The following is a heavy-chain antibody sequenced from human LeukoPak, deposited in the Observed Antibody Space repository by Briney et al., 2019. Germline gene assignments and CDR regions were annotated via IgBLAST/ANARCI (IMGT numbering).Heavy chain of an antibody. Sequence: SETLSLTCAVYGGSFSGYYWSWIRQPPGKGLEWLGEINHSGSTHYNPSLKSRVTISVDTSKNQFSLKLSSVTAADTAVYYCAREPTLPGIVAAGRWAFDIWGQGQWSPSLQ. J-gene: IGHJ3*02. CDR2: INHSGST. V-gene: IGHV4-34*01. CDR3: AREPTLPGIVAAGRWAFDI. CDR1: GGSFSGYY. D-gene: IGHD6-13*01.